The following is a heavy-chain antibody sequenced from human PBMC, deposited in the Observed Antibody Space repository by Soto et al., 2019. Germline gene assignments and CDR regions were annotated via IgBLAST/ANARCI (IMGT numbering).Heavy chain of an antibody. Sequence: SETLSLTCSVSGDPIRSDYWSWIRQPPGKGLEWIGYIYYSGSTNYNPSLKSRVTISVDTSKNQFSLKLSSVTAADTAVYYCARGMVFKGYCSGGSCYGYYFDYWGQGTLVTVSS. CDR1: GDPIRSDY. CDR2: IYYSGST. D-gene: IGHD2-15*01. CDR3: ARGMVFKGYCSGGSCYGYYFDY. J-gene: IGHJ4*02. V-gene: IGHV4-59*01.